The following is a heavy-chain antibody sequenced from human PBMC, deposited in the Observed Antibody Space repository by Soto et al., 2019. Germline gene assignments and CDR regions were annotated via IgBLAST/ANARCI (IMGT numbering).Heavy chain of an antibody. CDR1: GASISGFY. J-gene: IGHJ5*02. V-gene: IGHV4-4*07. CDR3: VRDGTKALRDWFDP. D-gene: IGHD1-1*01. Sequence: LSLTCTVSGASISGFYWSWIRKSAGKGLEWIGRIYATGTTDYNPSLKSRVMMSVDTSKKQFSLKLRSVTAADTAVYYCVRDGTKALRDWFDPWGQGSSVTVPS. CDR2: IYATGTT.